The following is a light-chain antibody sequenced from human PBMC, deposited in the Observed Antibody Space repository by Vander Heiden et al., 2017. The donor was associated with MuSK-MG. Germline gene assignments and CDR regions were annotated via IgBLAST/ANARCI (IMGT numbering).Light chain of an antibody. CDR3: AAWDDSLNGLWV. Sequence: QSVLTHPPSASGPPGQWVTIPCSGITSNIGSKTVSWYQQLPGTAPKLLIYNNDQRPSGVPDRFSGSKSGTSASLAISGLQSEDEADYYCAAWDDSLNGLWVFGGGTKLTVL. V-gene: IGLV1-44*01. CDR2: NND. CDR1: TSNIGSKT. J-gene: IGLJ3*02.